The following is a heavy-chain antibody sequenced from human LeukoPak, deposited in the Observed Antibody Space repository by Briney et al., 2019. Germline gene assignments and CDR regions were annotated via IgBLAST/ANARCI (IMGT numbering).Heavy chain of an antibody. CDR1: GFTFSSYG. CDR2: ISSSSSYI. V-gene: IGHV3-21*01. J-gene: IGHJ4*02. Sequence: GGSLRLSCAASGFTFSSYGMHWVRQAPGKGLEWVSSISSSSSYIYYADSVKGRFTISRDNAKNSLYLQMNSLRAEDTAVYYCARDSRGVRGAPDYWGQGTLVTVSS. D-gene: IGHD3-10*01. CDR3: ARDSRGVRGAPDY.